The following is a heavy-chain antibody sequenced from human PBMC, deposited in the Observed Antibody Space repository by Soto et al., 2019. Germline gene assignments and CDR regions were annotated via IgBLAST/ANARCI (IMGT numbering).Heavy chain of an antibody. CDR1: GYTFTSYG. V-gene: IGHV1-18*01. Sequence: GASVKVSCKASGYTFTSYGISWVRQAPGQGLEWMGWISAYNGNTNYAQKLQGRVTMTTDTSTSIAYMELRSLRSDDTAVYYCARDRELRYYDSSGYYRPFDYWGQGTLVTVSS. J-gene: IGHJ4*02. CDR2: ISAYNGNT. D-gene: IGHD3-22*01. CDR3: ARDRELRYYDSSGYYRPFDY.